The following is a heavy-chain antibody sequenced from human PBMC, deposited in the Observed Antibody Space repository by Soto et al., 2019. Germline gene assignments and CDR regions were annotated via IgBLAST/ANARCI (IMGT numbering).Heavy chain of an antibody. Sequence: PSETLSLTXTVSGGSISSYYWSWIRQPPGKGLEWIGYIYYSGSTNYNPSLKSRVTISVDTSKNQFSLKLSSVTAADTAVYYCARARGYSYGLGYWGQGALVTVSS. J-gene: IGHJ4*02. CDR3: ARARGYSYGLGY. CDR1: GGSISSYY. D-gene: IGHD5-18*01. V-gene: IGHV4-59*01. CDR2: IYYSGST.